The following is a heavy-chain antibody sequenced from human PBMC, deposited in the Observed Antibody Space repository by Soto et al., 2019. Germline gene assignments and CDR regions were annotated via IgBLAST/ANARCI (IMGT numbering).Heavy chain of an antibody. Sequence: QVQLQESGPGLVKPSGTLSLTCAVSGGSISSSNWWSWVRQPPGKGLEWIGEIYHSGSTNYNPSLKSRVTISVDKSKTQFSLKLSSVTAADTAVYYCASRYCISTSCYVGYYGMDVWGQGTTVTGSS. CDR3: ASRYCISTSCYVGYYGMDV. V-gene: IGHV4-4*02. J-gene: IGHJ6*02. CDR1: GGSISSSNW. CDR2: IYHSGST. D-gene: IGHD2-2*01.